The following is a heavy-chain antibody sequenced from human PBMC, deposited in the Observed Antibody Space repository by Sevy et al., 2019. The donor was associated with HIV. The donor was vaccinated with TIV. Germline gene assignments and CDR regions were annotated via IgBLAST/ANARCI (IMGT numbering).Heavy chain of an antibody. J-gene: IGHJ6*02. CDR1: GFTFSSFE. CDR2: ISSSGSTI. V-gene: IGHV3-48*03. Sequence: GGSLRLSCAASGFTFSSFEMTWVRQAPGKGLEWVSYISSSGSTIYYTNSVKGRFTISRDNAKNPLYLKMNSLRAEDTAVYYCAKRGGHYDLGMDVWGQGTTVTVSS. CDR3: AKRGGHYDLGMDV. D-gene: IGHD3-3*01.